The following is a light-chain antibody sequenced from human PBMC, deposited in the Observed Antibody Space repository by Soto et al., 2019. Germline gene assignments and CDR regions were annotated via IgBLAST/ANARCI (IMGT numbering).Light chain of an antibody. CDR2: GAS. CDR1: QSVSSSY. CDR3: QQYGSSTIT. J-gene: IGKJ5*01. Sequence: EIVFTQSPGTLSLSPGERATLSCRASQSVSSSYLAWYQQKPGQAPRLLIYGASSRATGIPDRFSGSGSGTDFTLTISRLEPEDFAVYYCQQYGSSTITCGQGTR. V-gene: IGKV3-20*01.